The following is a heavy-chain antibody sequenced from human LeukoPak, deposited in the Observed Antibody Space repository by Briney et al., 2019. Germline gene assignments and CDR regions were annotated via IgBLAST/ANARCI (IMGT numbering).Heavy chain of an antibody. Sequence: SETLSLTCTVSGGSISSYYWSWIRQPPGKGLEWIGYIYYSGSTNYNPSLKIRVTISVDTSKNQFSLKLSSVTAADTAVYYCASMRTAMAENDYWGQGTLVTVSS. J-gene: IGHJ4*01. CDR3: ASMRTAMAENDY. CDR2: IYYSGST. D-gene: IGHD5-18*01. V-gene: IGHV4-59*01. CDR1: GGSISSYY.